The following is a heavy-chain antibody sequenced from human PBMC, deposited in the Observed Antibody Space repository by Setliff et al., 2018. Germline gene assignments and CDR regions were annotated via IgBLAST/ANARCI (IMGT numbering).Heavy chain of an antibody. D-gene: IGHD3-10*01. CDR2: INHDGSEK. J-gene: IGHJ5*02. CDR1: GFTFSSHW. Sequence: GSLRLSCAASGFTFSSHWMAWVRQAPGKGLEWVANINHDGSEKYSVDSVKGRFTISRDTAKSSLYLQMNSLRAEDTAVYYCARDLIRGAPNWFDPWGQGTLVTVSS. CDR3: ARDLIRGAPNWFDP. V-gene: IGHV3-7*01.